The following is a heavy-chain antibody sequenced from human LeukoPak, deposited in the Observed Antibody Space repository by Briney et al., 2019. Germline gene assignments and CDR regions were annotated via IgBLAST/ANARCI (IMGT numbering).Heavy chain of an antibody. V-gene: IGHV1-69*05. CDR3: ARLYSSGWYAFDY. J-gene: IGHJ4*02. Sequence: EASVKVSCKASGGTFSSYAISWVRQAPGQGLEGMGGIIPIFGTANYAQKFQGRVTITTDESTSTAYMELSSLRSEDTAVYYCARLYSSGWYAFDYWGQGTLVTVSS. CDR2: IIPIFGTA. D-gene: IGHD6-19*01. CDR1: GGTFSSYA.